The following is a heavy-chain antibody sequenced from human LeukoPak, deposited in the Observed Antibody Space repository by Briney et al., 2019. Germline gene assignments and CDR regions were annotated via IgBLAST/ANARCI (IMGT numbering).Heavy chain of an antibody. V-gene: IGHV4-31*03. D-gene: IGHD6-13*01. CDR2: IYYSGST. Sequence: SETLSLTCTVSGGSISSGGYYWSWIRQHPGKGLEWIGYIYYSGSTYYNPSLKSRVTISVDTSKNQFSLKLSSVTAADTAVYYCARGVAAAGRWRVGWFDPWGQGTLVTVSS. CDR3: ARGVAAAGRWRVGWFDP. J-gene: IGHJ5*02. CDR1: GGSISSGGYY.